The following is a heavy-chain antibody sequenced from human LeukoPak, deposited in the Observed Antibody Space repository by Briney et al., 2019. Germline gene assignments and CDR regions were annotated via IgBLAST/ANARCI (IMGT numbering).Heavy chain of an antibody. CDR2: IGLSGSLL. Sequence: GGSLRLSCAVSGFPFSRFYMSWIRQAPGKGLEWISYIGLSGSLLDYADSVKGRFTISRDNAKNSLYLDMNSLRAEDTAVYYCARVYYDSSGYYDYWGQGTLVTVSS. D-gene: IGHD3-22*01. V-gene: IGHV3-11*04. CDR3: ARVYYDSSGYYDY. J-gene: IGHJ4*02. CDR1: GFPFSRFY.